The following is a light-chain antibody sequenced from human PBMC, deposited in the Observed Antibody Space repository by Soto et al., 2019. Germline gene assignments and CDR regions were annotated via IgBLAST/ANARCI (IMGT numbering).Light chain of an antibody. J-gene: IGLJ2*01. CDR1: SSDVGSYNL. CDR2: EGS. V-gene: IGLV2-23*03. CDR3: CSYAGSSTFPV. Sequence: QSALTQPASVSGSPGQSITISCTGTSSDVGSYNLVSWYQQHPGKAPKHMIYEGSKRPSGVSNRFSGSKSGNTASLTISGLQAEDEADYYCCSYAGSSTFPVFGGGTKLTVL.